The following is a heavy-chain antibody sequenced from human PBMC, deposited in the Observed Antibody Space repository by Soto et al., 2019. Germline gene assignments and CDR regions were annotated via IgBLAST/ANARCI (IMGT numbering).Heavy chain of an antibody. V-gene: IGHV3-23*01. D-gene: IGHD4-4*01. CDR1: GFSFSNYA. CDR3: AKDLIDYSISYFDY. J-gene: IGHJ4*02. Sequence: PGGSLRLSCATSGFSFSNYAMSWVRQAPGQGLEWVAGITSTGYTYYVESLKGRFTISRDNSKNTVSLQMNSLRAEDTAVYYCAKDLIDYSISYFDYWGQVTLVTVS. CDR2: ITSTGYT.